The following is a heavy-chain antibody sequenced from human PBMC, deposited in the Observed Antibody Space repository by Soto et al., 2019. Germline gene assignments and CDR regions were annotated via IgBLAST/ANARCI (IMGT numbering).Heavy chain of an antibody. CDR2: IYTSGST. V-gene: IGHV4-4*07. CDR1: GGSISSYY. CDR3: ARTRWDSSSWYNWFDP. D-gene: IGHD6-13*01. Sequence: SETLSLTCTVSGGSISSYYWSWIRQPAGKGLEWIGRIYTSGSTNYNPSLKSRVTMSVDTSKNQFSLKLSSVTAADTAVYYCARTRWDSSSWYNWFDPWGQGHLVTVSS. J-gene: IGHJ5*02.